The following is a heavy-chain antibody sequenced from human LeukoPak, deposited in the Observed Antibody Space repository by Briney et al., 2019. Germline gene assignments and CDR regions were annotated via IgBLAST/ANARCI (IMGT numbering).Heavy chain of an antibody. J-gene: IGHJ5*02. D-gene: IGHD1-26*01. CDR3: ARRGRGDWFDP. CDR1: GYDFTTYW. Sequence: GESLKISCKISGYDFTTYWIGWVRQMPGKGLECMGIIWPGDSDTRYSPSFQGQVTISADKTISTVYLQWSSLKVSDTAIYYCARRGRGDWFDPWGQGTLVTVSS. CDR2: IWPGDSDT. V-gene: IGHV5-51*01.